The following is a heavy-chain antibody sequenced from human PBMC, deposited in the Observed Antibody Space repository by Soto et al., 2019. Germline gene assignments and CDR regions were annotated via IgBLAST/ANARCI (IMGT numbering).Heavy chain of an antibody. V-gene: IGHV4-34*01. Sequence: QVQLQQWGAGLLKPSETLSLTCAVYGGSFSGYYWSWIRQPPGKGLEWIGEINHSGSTNYNPSLKSRVTISVDTSKNQFSLKLSSVTAADTAVYYCARGKPLEQLHPFDYWGQGTLLTVSS. CDR3: ARGKPLEQLHPFDY. J-gene: IGHJ4*02. CDR2: INHSGST. D-gene: IGHD6-13*01. CDR1: GGSFSGYY.